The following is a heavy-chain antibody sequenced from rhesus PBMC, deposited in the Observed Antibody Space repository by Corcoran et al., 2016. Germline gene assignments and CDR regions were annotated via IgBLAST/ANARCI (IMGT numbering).Heavy chain of an antibody. CDR3: ARDGDSSGWYGLDS. D-gene: IGHD6-31*01. CDR1: GASLRSNW. V-gene: IGHV4-80*01. CDR2: INGNSASP. J-gene: IGHJ6*01. Sequence: QVQLQESGPGLVKPSETLSPTCPVSGASLRSNWWSWIRPPPGTGLEWIGEINGNSASPNYNPSLKSRVTISKDASKNQFSLKLSSVTAADTAVYYCARDGDSSGWYGLDSWGQGVVVTVSS.